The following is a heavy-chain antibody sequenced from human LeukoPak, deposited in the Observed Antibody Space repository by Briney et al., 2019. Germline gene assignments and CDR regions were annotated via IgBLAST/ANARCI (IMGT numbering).Heavy chain of an antibody. CDR2: FDGNAHGT. Sequence: GGSLRLSCATSGFTFSQFGMTWVRQPPGKGLEWVASFDGNAHGTYFADSVKGRCTISSDNSKNTVYLQMNSLRADDTAIYYCAKDVWWSVSWGQGTLVTVSS. J-gene: IGHJ5*02. D-gene: IGHD2-8*02. CDR1: GFTFSQFG. CDR3: AKDVWWSVS. V-gene: IGHV3-23*01.